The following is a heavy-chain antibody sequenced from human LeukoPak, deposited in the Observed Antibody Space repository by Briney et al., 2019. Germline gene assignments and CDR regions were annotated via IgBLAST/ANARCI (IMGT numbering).Heavy chain of an antibody. CDR3: ARDFVMIAGTDRYFDY. Sequence: ASVKVSCQASGYTFTGYYMHWVRQAPGQGLEWMGRINPNSGGTNYAQKFQGRVTMTRDTSISTAYMELSRLRSDDTAVYYCARDFVMIAGTDRYFDYWGQGTLVTVSS. D-gene: IGHD1-20*01. CDR2: INPNSGGT. V-gene: IGHV1-2*06. CDR1: GYTFTGYY. J-gene: IGHJ4*02.